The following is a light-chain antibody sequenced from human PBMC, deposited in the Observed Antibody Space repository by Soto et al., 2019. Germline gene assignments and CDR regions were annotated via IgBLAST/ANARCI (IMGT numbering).Light chain of an antibody. CDR2: DAS. Sequence: ETVMTQSPATLSLSPGERATLSCRASQSVSSFVAWYQQKPGQAPRLLIYDASIRAIGIPARFSGSGSGTDFTLTISSLEPEDFAVYYCQQRSNWPLTFGGGTKVEIK. V-gene: IGKV3-11*01. CDR1: QSVSSF. CDR3: QQRSNWPLT. J-gene: IGKJ4*01.